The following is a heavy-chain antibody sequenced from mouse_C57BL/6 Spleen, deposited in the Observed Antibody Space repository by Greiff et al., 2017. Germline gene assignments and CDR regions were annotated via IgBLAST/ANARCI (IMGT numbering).Heavy chain of an antibody. CDR2: IDPETGGT. D-gene: IGHD1-1*01. J-gene: IGHJ3*01. Sequence: VQLQQSGAELVRPGASVTLSCKASGYTFTDYDMHWVKQTPVHGLEWIGAIDPETGGTAYNQKFKGKAILTADKSSSTAYMELRSLTSEDSAVYYCTRWYYGSSLFAYWGQGTLGTVSA. V-gene: IGHV1-15*01. CDR3: TRWYYGSSLFAY. CDR1: GYTFTDYD.